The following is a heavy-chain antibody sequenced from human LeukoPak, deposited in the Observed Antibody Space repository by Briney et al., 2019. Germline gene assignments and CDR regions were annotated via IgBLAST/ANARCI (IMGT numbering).Heavy chain of an antibody. CDR2: ITSSSSYI. J-gene: IGHJ4*02. Sequence: GGSLRLSCAASVFTFSSYTMNWVRQAPGKGLEWGSAITSSSSYIYYADSVKGRFTISRDNAKNSLYLQMNRLRAGDRAVYYWASNVTLNDYWGQGTLVTVSS. V-gene: IGHV3-21*01. CDR1: VFTFSSYT. D-gene: IGHD2-21*02. CDR3: ASNVTLNDY.